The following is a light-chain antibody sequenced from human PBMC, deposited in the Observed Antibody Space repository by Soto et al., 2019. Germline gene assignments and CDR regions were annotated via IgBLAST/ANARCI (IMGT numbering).Light chain of an antibody. CDR3: QSYDSSLSGYV. CDR2: GNS. V-gene: IGLV1-40*01. Sequence: QSELTQPPSVSGAPGQSVTISCTGSSSNIGAGYDVHWYQQLPGTAPKLLIYGNSNRPSGVPDRFSGSKSGTSASLAITGLQAEDEADYYCQSYDSSLSGYVFGAGTKVTVL. CDR1: SSNIGAGYD. J-gene: IGLJ1*01.